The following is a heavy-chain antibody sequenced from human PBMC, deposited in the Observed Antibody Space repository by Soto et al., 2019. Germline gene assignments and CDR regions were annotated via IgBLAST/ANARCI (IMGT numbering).Heavy chain of an antibody. CDR1: GESIKSRNSY. D-gene: IGHD6-19*01. CDR2: NYYTERT. CDR3: VCYDSGWYCQGSRGPCHVAS. Sequence: WETLYLPLTVSGESIKSRNSYWGWIGQPPGKPLEGIGDNYYTERTYYNASLRSRIPLSVDTYGNQFYLRVSAVTAPDTAVYHCVCYDSGWYCQGSRGPCHVASWGQGTLVTVSS. V-gene: IGHV4-39*01. J-gene: IGHJ5*02.